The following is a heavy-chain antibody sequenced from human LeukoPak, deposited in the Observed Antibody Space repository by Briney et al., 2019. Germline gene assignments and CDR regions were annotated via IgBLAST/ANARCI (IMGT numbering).Heavy chain of an antibody. CDR3: ARVATITGYYFDY. D-gene: IGHD5-12*01. Sequence: TSQTLSLTCTVSGGSFSSGGYYWSWIRQHPGKGLEWIGYIYYSGSTYYNPSLKSRVTISVDTSKNQFSLKLSSVTAADTAVYYCARVATITGYYFDYWGQGTLVTVSS. CDR1: GGSFSSGGYY. CDR2: IYYSGST. V-gene: IGHV4-31*03. J-gene: IGHJ4*02.